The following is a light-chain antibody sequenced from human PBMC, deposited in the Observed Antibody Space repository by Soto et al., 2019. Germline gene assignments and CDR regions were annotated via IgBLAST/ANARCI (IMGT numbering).Light chain of an antibody. CDR3: SSYISSSTRV. V-gene: IGLV2-14*01. CDR2: DVS. J-gene: IGLJ1*01. CDR1: SSDVGGYNY. Sequence: QSALTQPASVSGSPGQSITISCTGTSSDVGGYNYVSWYQQHPGKAPKLMIYDVSNRPSGVSNRFSGSKSGNTASLTISGLQAEDEADYYCSSYISSSTRVFGTGTKVT.